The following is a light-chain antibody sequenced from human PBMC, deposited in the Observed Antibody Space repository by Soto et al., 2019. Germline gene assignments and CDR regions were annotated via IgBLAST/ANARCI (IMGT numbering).Light chain of an antibody. CDR1: QGIGNX. CDR3: LQHNSYPRA. V-gene: IGKV1-17*01. CDR2: AAS. J-gene: IGKJ1*01. Sequence: DIQMTQSPSSLSASVGDRVTITCRASQGIGNXLXWYQQKPGKAPKRLIYAASSLQSGVPSRFSXXXSGXXFTLTISSLQPEDFATYYCLQHNSYPRAFGQGTKVEIK.